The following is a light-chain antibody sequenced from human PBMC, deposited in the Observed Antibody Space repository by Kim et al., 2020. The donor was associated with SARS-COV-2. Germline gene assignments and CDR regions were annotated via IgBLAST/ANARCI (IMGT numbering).Light chain of an antibody. CDR1: SSDFGGYNY. Sequence: GQSITISCTGTSSDFGGYNYVSWYQQHPGKAPKLMIYDVSTRPSGGSNRFSGSKSGNTASLTISGLQAEDEADYYCSSYTRSTSFGFGGGTQLTVL. V-gene: IGLV2-14*04. J-gene: IGLJ3*02. CDR3: SSYTRSTSFG. CDR2: DVS.